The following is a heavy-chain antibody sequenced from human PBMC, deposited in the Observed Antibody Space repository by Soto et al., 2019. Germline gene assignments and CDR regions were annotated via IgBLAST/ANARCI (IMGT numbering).Heavy chain of an antibody. CDR1: GFTFRTYG. D-gene: IGHD2-15*01. V-gene: IGHV3-30*18. J-gene: IGHJ6*02. CDR2: ISYDGSNK. Sequence: PGGSLRLSCAASGFTFRTYGIQWVRQAPGKGLEWVAAISYDGSNKYYADSVKGRFTISRDNSKNTLYLHMNSLRADDTAVYYCAKDIVVVSAASPLDYFFGMDVWGQGTTVTVSS. CDR3: AKDIVVVSAASPLDYFFGMDV.